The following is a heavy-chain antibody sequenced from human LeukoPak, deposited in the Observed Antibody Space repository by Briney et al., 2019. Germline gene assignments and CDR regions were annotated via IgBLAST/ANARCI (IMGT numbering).Heavy chain of an antibody. CDR1: GGTFSSYA. J-gene: IGHJ6*02. CDR3: ARGVSSGSYYYYYGMDV. D-gene: IGHD1-26*01. V-gene: IGHV1-69*10. CDR2: IIPILGIA. Sequence: SVKVSCKASGGTFSSYAISWVRQAPGQGLEWMGGIIPILGIANYAQKFQGRVTITADKSTSTAYMELSSLRSEDTAVYYCARGVSSGSYYYYYGMDVWGQGTTVTVSS.